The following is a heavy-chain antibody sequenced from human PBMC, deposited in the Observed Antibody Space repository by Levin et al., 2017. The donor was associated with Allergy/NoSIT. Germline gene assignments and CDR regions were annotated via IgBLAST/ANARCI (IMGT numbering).Heavy chain of an antibody. CDR1: GFTFSSYD. CDR3: ARAIGPYHGLADS. V-gene: IGHV3-13*04. Sequence: GESLKISCAASGFTFSSYDMHWVRQPTGKGLEWVSAIGPAGDTYYVASVTGRFTISRENAKNSLYLQMNSLGAGDTAVYYCARAIGPYHGLADSWGQGTLVTVSS. CDR2: IGPAGDT. D-gene: IGHD2-21*01. J-gene: IGHJ4*02.